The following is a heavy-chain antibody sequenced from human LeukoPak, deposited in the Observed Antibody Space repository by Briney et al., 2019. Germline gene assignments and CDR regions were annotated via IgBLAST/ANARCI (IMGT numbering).Heavy chain of an antibody. Sequence: SVKVSCKASGGTFSSYAISWVRQAPGQGLEWMGRIIPILGIANYAQKFQGRVTITTDESTSTAYMELSSLRSEDTAVYYCAVGKTYDFWSGYIDYWGQGTLVTVSS. CDR3: AVGKTYDFWSGYIDY. J-gene: IGHJ4*02. V-gene: IGHV1-69*04. CDR2: IIPILGIA. CDR1: GGTFSSYA. D-gene: IGHD3-3*01.